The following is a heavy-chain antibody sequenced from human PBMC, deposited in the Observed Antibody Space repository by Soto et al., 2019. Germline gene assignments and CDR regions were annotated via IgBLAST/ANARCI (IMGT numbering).Heavy chain of an antibody. J-gene: IGHJ5*02. Sequence: AAVQVSCKASGYTFTSYYMHWVRQAPGQGLEWMGIINPSGGSTSYAQKFQGRVTMTRDTSTSTVYMELSSLRSEDTAVYYGASDNGDTALGYALATWGQGTLVTVSS. CDR1: GYTFTSYY. CDR2: INPSGGST. D-gene: IGHD5-18*01. V-gene: IGHV1-46*01. CDR3: ASDNGDTALGYALAT.